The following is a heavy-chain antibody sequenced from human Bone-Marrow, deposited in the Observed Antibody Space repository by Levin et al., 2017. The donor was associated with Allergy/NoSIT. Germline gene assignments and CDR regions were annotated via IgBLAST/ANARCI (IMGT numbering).Heavy chain of an antibody. V-gene: IGHV4-4*07. CDR3: ARVTYDTFAAGDYYFDY. D-gene: IGHD3-9*01. CDR1: GGPITGFY. Sequence: TSSETLSLTCSVFGGPITGFYWNWIRQSPGKGLEWLGRVYSNGDTKYSPSLNSRLSLSVDMSRNQFSLRLTSVTAADTAVYYCARVTYDTFAAGDYYFDYWGQGTLVTVSS. CDR2: VYSNGDT. J-gene: IGHJ4*02.